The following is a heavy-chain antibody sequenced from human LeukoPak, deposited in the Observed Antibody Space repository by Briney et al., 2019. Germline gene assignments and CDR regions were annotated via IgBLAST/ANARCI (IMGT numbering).Heavy chain of an antibody. V-gene: IGHV3-7*01. CDR3: ARARGSGRGDYYYYYMDV. J-gene: IGHJ6*03. CDR1: GFTFSSYW. D-gene: IGHD6-19*01. Sequence: GGSLRLSCAASGFTFSSYWMSWVRQAPGKGLEWVANIKQDGSEKYYVDSVKGRFTISRDNAKNSLYLQMNSLRAEDTAVYYCARARGSGRGDYYYYYMDVWGKGTTVTISS. CDR2: IKQDGSEK.